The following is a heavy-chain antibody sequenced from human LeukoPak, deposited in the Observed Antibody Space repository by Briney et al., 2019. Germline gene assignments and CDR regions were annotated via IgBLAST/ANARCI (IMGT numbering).Heavy chain of an antibody. CDR2: MNPNSGNT. CDR1: GYTFTSYD. D-gene: IGHD3-22*01. V-gene: IGHV1-8*03. Sequence: ASVKVSCKASGYTFTSYDINWVRQATGQGLERMGWMNPNSGNTGYAQKFQGRVTITRNTSISTAYMELSSLRSEDTAVYYCARGHSRSGYYYGFDYWGQGTLVTVSS. J-gene: IGHJ4*02. CDR3: ARGHSRSGYYYGFDY.